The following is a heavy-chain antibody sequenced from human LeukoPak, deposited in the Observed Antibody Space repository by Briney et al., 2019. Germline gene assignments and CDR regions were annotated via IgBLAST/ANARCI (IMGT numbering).Heavy chain of an antibody. CDR3: ARDGKSRHSGGFAP. V-gene: IGHV3-30-3*01. Sequence: PGGSLRLSCAASGFTFSIYDMHWVRQAPGKGLEWVAVISYDGINKYYADSVTGRFSISRGNSNNTLYLHMNSLRAEDTAVYYCARDGKSRHSGGFAPWGQGTLVTVSS. D-gene: IGHD5-12*01. J-gene: IGHJ5*02. CDR1: GFTFSIYD. CDR2: ISYDGINK.